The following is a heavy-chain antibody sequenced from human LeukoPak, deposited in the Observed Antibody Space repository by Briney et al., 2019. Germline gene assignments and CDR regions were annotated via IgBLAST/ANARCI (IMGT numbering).Heavy chain of an antibody. CDR2: IKQDGSEK. CDR3: AREGMYYYESSIDY. Sequence: GGSLRLSCAASGFTFSSYWMSCVRQAPGKGLEWVAKIKQDGSEKYYVDSVKGRFTISRDNAKNSLYLQMNSLRAEDTAVYYCAREGMYYYESSIDYWGQGTLVTVSS. D-gene: IGHD3-22*01. J-gene: IGHJ4*02. V-gene: IGHV3-7*01. CDR1: GFTFSSYW.